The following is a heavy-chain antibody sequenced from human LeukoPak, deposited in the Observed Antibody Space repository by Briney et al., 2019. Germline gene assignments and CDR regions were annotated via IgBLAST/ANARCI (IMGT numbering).Heavy chain of an antibody. CDR1: GFAFSNFA. Sequence: PGGSLRLSCAASGFAFSNFAMSGVRQAPGKGLEWVSAMSGSGYYTYYAESVKGRFTISRDNSKNTLYLHMNSLRADDTAVYYCAKMEGQRLYDYCMDVWGRGTTVTVSS. J-gene: IGHJ6*03. D-gene: IGHD3-3*01. CDR2: MSGSGYYT. CDR3: AKMEGQRLYDYCMDV. V-gene: IGHV3-23*01.